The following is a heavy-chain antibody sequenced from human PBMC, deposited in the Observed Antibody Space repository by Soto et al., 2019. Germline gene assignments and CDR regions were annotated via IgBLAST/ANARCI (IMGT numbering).Heavy chain of an antibody. V-gene: IGHV3-48*02. CDR1: GFTFSTYS. D-gene: IGHD6-19*01. J-gene: IGHJ4*02. CDR3: ATAYSSGWKFDY. CDR2: ITTGSSNV. Sequence: WGSLRLSCAASGFTFSTYSMNWVRQAPGKGLEWVSYITTGSSNVYYADSVKGRFTISRDNAKNSLYLQMNSLRDEDTAVYYCATAYSSGWKFDYWGQGTLVTVSS.